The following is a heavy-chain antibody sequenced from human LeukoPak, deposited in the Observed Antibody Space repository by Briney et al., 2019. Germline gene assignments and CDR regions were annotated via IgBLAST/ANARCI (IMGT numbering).Heavy chain of an antibody. D-gene: IGHD3-10*01. CDR2: IYHSGST. CDR3: ARGGMVRGVQFDN. Sequence: SETLSLTCAVSGGSISSGGYSWSWIRQPPGKGLEWIGYIYHSGSTYYNPSLKSRVTISVDRSKNQFSLKLSSVTAADTAVYYCARGGMVRGVQFDNWGQGTLVTVSS. J-gene: IGHJ4*02. V-gene: IGHV4-30-2*01. CDR1: GGSISSGGYS.